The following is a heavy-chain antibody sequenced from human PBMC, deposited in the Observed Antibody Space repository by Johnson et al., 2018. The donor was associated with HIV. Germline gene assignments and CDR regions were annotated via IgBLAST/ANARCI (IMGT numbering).Heavy chain of an antibody. CDR2: ISYDGSNK. CDR1: GFTFSSYA. V-gene: IGHV3-30-3*01. D-gene: IGHD2-21*02. J-gene: IGHJ3*02. Sequence: QMLLVESGGGVVQPGRSLRLSCAASGFTFSSYAMHWVRQAPGKGLEWVAVISYDGSNKYYADSVKGRFTISRDNSKNTLYLQMNSLRAEDTAVYYCARGLYSIAYCGGDCYPSDAFDIWDQGTMVTVSS. CDR3: ARGLYSIAYCGGDCYPSDAFDI.